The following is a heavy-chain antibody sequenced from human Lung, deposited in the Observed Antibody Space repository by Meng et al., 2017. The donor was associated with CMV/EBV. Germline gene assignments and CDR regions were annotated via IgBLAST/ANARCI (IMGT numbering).Heavy chain of an antibody. Sequence: SXTLSLXCTVSGGCISSSSYYWGWIRQPPGKGLEWIGSIYYSGSTYYNPSLKSRVTISVDTSKNQFSLKLSSVTAADTAVYYCARQESSWYYFDYWGQGTLVTVSS. CDR2: IYYSGST. CDR1: GGCISSSSYY. V-gene: IGHV4-39*01. D-gene: IGHD6-13*01. CDR3: ARQESSWYYFDY. J-gene: IGHJ4*02.